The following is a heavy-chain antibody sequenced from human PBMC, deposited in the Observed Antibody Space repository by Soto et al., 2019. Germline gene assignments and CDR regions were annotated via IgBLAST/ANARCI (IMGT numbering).Heavy chain of an antibody. CDR2: IYWDDSK. CDR3: AHKGPEDWPLDY. J-gene: IGHJ4*02. V-gene: IGHV2-5*02. D-gene: IGHD3-9*01. CDR1: GFSLSTSGVG. Sequence: QITLKESGPPLVRPTQTLTLTCAFSGFSLSTSGVGVGWIRQPPGKALEWLAVIYWDDSKHYSPSLRSRLTSTKDTSKNQVALTMTNMDPMDTGTYYCAHKGPEDWPLDYWGQGTLVTVSS.